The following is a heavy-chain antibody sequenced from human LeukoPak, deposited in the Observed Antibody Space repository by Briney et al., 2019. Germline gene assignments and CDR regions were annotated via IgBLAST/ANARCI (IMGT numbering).Heavy chain of an antibody. Sequence: ASVTVSFKVSGYMLTELSMHWVRQAPGKGLEYMGGFDPGNGETIYAQKFQGRLTTTEDTSTDTAYMELSSLTSEDTAVYYCATGGTYSLLDYWGQGTLVTVSS. CDR2: FDPGNGET. CDR3: ATGGTYSLLDY. D-gene: IGHD1-26*01. J-gene: IGHJ4*02. CDR1: GYMLTELS. V-gene: IGHV1-24*01.